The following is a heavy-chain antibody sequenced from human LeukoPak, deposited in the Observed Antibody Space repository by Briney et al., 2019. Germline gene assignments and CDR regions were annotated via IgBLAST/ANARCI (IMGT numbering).Heavy chain of an antibody. CDR2: ISSSSSTI. J-gene: IGHJ4*02. Sequence: GGSLRLSCAASGFTFSSYSMNWVRQAPGRGLEWVSYISSSSSTIYYADSVRGRFTISRDNAKISLYLQMNSLRDEDTAVYYCARDRVGVTSDYFDFWGQGTLVTVSS. CDR3: ARDRVGVTSDYFDF. D-gene: IGHD1-26*01. CDR1: GFTFSSYS. V-gene: IGHV3-48*02.